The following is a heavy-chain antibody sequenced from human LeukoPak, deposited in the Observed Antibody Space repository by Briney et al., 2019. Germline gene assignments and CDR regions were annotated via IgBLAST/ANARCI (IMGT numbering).Heavy chain of an antibody. CDR3: ARDSGNYCFDY. CDR1: GGSISSGGYF. D-gene: IGHD1-26*01. J-gene: IGHJ4*02. Sequence: SETLSLTCIVSGGSISSGGYFWTWIRQHPGKGLEWIGYIHYSGSTYYNPSLKSRVSISVDTSNNQFSLKLSSVTAADTAVYYCARDSGNYCFDYWGQGTLVTVSS. CDR2: IHYSGST. V-gene: IGHV4-31*03.